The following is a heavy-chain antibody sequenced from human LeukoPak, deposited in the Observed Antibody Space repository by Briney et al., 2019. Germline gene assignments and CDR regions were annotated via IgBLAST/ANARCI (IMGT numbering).Heavy chain of an antibody. D-gene: IGHD6-25*01. CDR3: ARGGLQSQRLDLLDS. CDR1: DYTFTSYG. V-gene: IGHV1-18*01. J-gene: IGHJ4*02. CDR2: ISPYSDNT. Sequence: GASVKVSCKASDYTFTSYGISWVRQAPGQGLEWMGWISPYSDNTNYAQNLQGRVTMTTDTSTSTAYMELRSLTSDDTAMYYCARGGLQSQRLDLLDSWGQGVLVTVSS.